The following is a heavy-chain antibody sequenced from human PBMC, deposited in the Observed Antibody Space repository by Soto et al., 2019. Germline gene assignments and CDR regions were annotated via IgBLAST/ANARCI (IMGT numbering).Heavy chain of an antibody. J-gene: IGHJ6*02. D-gene: IGHD3-16*01. CDR2: ISPFNGNT. CDR3: ARDQSFDRTYYYGIDV. CDR1: GYPFTHYG. V-gene: IGHV1-18*01. Sequence: QVQLVQSGAEVKKPGASVRVSCKSSGYPFTHYGITWIRQAPGQGLEWMGWISPFNGNTNYGQTLQGRVTLTTETXPXXVYMELRSLSSDDTAVYYCARDQSFDRTYYYGIDVWGQGTTVTVSS.